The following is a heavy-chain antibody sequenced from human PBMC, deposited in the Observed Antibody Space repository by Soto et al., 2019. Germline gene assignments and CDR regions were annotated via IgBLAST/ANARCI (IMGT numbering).Heavy chain of an antibody. J-gene: IGHJ4*02. D-gene: IGHD4-17*01. CDR2: ISGSGGST. CDR1: GFTFSSYA. V-gene: IGHV3-23*01. CDR3: AKTPSPYGDYEAQVGY. Sequence: GGSLRLSCAASGFTFSSYAMSWVRQAPGKGLEWVSAISGSGGSTYYADSVKGRFTISRDNSKNTLYLQMNSLRAEDTAVYYCAKTPSPYGDYEAQVGYWGQGTLVTVSS.